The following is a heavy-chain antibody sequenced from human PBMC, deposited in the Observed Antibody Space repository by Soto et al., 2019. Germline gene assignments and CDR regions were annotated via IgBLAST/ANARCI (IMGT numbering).Heavy chain of an antibody. CDR2: IIPIFGTA. CDR1: GGTFSSYA. J-gene: IGHJ6*02. V-gene: IGHV1-69*06. CDR3: ARVGRATVTTFTYYYGMDV. Sequence: VASVKVSCKASGGTFSSYAISWVRQAPGQGLEWMGGIIPIFGTANYAQKFQGRVTITADKSTSTAYMELSSLRSEDTAVYYCARVGRATVTTFTYYYGMDVWGQGTTVTVS. D-gene: IGHD4-17*01.